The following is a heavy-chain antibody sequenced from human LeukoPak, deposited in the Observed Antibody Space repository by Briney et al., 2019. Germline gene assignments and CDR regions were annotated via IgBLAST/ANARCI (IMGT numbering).Heavy chain of an antibody. CDR2: INPNSGGT. D-gene: IGHD3-3*01. CDR3: ARGGPTYYDFWSGQNWFDP. V-gene: IGHV1-2*02. Sequence: ASVKVSCKTSGYTFTGYYMHWVRQAPGQGPEWMGWINPNSGGTNYAQKFQGRVTMTRATSITTAYMELSRLRSDDTAVYYCARGGPTYYDFWSGQNWFDPWGQGTLVTVSS. J-gene: IGHJ5*02. CDR1: GYTFTGYY.